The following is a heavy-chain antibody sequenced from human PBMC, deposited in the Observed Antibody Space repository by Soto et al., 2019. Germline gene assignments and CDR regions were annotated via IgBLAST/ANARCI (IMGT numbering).Heavy chain of an antibody. D-gene: IGHD2-2*01. V-gene: IGHV4-61*01. CDR2: IYYSGST. Sequence: SETLSLTCTVSGGSVSSGSYYWSWIRQPPGKGLEWIGYIYYSGSTNYNPSLKSRVTISVDTSKNQFSLTLSSVTAADTAEYYCARTSVAPEGSIDYYHYMDVWGTGTTVTVSS. J-gene: IGHJ6*03. CDR3: ARTSVAPEGSIDYYHYMDV. CDR1: GGSVSSGSYY.